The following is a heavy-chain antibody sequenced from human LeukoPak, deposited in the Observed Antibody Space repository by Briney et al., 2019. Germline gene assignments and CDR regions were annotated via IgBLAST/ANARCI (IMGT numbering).Heavy chain of an antibody. CDR2: ISSSSAYI. V-gene: IGHV3-21*01. CDR3: ATGGVHYYDSSADY. D-gene: IGHD3-22*01. CDR1: GFTLATYS. Sequence: GGSLRLSCAASGFTLATYSMNWVRQAPGKGLEWVSSISSSSAYIYYADSVKGRFTISRDNSKNTLYLQMNRLRAEDTAVYYCATGGVHYYDSSADYWGQGTLVTVSS. J-gene: IGHJ4*02.